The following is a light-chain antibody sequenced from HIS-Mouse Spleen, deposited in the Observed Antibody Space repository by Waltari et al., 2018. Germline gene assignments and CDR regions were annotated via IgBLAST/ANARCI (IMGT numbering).Light chain of an antibody. V-gene: IGLV3-21*03. CDR1: NIGSKS. CDR2: DDS. Sequence: SYVLTQPPSVSVAPGKTARITCGGNNIGSKSVHWYQQKPGQAPVLGVYDDSDRPSGIPERFSGSNYGNTAPLTISRVEAGDEADYYCQVWDSSSDHVVFGGGTKLTVL. CDR3: QVWDSSSDHVV. J-gene: IGLJ2*01.